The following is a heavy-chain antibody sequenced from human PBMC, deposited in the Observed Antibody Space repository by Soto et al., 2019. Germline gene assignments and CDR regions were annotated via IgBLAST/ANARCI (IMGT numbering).Heavy chain of an antibody. J-gene: IGHJ2*01. CDR1: GYTFTSYY. V-gene: IGHV1-46*01. CDR2: MSPSAGST. Sequence: QVQLVQSGAEVKKPGASVKVSCKASGYTFTSYYMHWVRQAHGQGLEWMGIMSPSAGSTSYAQKVQGRVTMTRDTSTSTVYMELSSLISEDTAVYYCARAGGYSQGYFDLWGRGTLVTVSS. CDR3: ARAGGYSQGYFDL. D-gene: IGHD5-18*01.